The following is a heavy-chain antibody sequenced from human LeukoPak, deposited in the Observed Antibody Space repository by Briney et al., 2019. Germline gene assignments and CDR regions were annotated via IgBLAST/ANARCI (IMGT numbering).Heavy chain of an antibody. D-gene: IGHD3-22*01. Sequence: PGGSLRLSCAASGFTFDDYAMHWVRQAPGKGLEWVSGISWNGGSIDYADSEKGRFTISRDNAKNSLYLQMNSLRAEDTALYYCAKDASSYYDSSGSRFDPWGQGTLVTVSS. CDR3: AKDASSYYDSSGSRFDP. CDR1: GFTFDDYA. CDR2: ISWNGGSI. J-gene: IGHJ5*02. V-gene: IGHV3-9*01.